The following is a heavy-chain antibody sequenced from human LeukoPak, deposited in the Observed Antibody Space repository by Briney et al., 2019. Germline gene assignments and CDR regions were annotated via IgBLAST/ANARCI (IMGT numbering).Heavy chain of an antibody. J-gene: IGHJ4*02. CDR1: GGSFSGYH. V-gene: IGHV4-34*01. CDR2: INHSGST. D-gene: IGHD2-2*01. Sequence: SETLSLTCAVYGGSFSGYHWSWIRQPPGKGLEWIGEINHSGSTNYNPSLKSRVTISVDTSKNQFSLKLSSVTAADTAVYYCAREAPRYCSSTSCYVVDYWGQGTLVTVSS. CDR3: AREAPRYCSSTSCYVVDY.